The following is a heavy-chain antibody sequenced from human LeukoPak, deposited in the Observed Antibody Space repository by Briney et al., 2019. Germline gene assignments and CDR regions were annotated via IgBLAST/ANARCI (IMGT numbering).Heavy chain of an antibody. CDR2: LSAYNGNT. V-gene: IGHV1-18*01. CDR3: ARIDRYYYDSSGYTPPDY. D-gene: IGHD3-22*01. Sequence: GASVKVSCKASGYTFTSYGISWVRQAPGQGLEWMGWLSAYNGNTNYAQKLQGRVTMTTDTSTSTAYMELRSLRSDDTAVYYCARIDRYYYDSSGYTPPDYWGQGTLVTVSS. J-gene: IGHJ4*02. CDR1: GYTFTSYG.